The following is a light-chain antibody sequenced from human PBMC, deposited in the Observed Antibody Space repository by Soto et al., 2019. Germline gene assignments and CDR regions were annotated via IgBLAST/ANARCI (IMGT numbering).Light chain of an antibody. CDR2: DAS. V-gene: IGKV3-15*01. J-gene: IGKJ5*01. Sequence: EVVMTQSPGTLSVSPGGRATLSCRASRSLTTNLAWYQKKPGQAPRLLIHDASTRATGIPARSSGSGSGTEFTLTISSLQSEDFAVYYCQQYDDWPLTFGQGTRLETK. CDR1: RSLTTN. CDR3: QQYDDWPLT.